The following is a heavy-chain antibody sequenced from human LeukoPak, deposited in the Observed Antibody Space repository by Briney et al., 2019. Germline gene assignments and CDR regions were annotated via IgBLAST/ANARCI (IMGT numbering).Heavy chain of an antibody. CDR3: AKDRYYDSSVDY. CDR1: GFTFSSYS. CDR2: ISSSSSYI. J-gene: IGHJ4*02. V-gene: IGHV3-21*04. Sequence: GGSLRLSCAASGFTFSSYSMNWVRQAPGKGLEWVSSISSSSSYIYYADSVKGRFTISRDNSKNTLYLQMNSLRAEDTAVYYCAKDRYYDSSVDYWGQGTLVTVSS. D-gene: IGHD3-22*01.